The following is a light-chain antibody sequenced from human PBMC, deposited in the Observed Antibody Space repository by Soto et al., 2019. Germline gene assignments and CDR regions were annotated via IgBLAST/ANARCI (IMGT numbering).Light chain of an antibody. CDR3: SSYTSSSTLV. CDR1: SSDVGGYNY. CDR2: DVN. Sequence: QSALTQPASVSGSPGQSITISCTRTSSDVGGYNYVSWYQQHPGKAPKLMIYDVNNRPSGVSNRFSGSKSGNTASLTISGLQAEDEADYYCSSYTSSSTLVFGGGTKVTVL. V-gene: IGLV2-14*03. J-gene: IGLJ2*01.